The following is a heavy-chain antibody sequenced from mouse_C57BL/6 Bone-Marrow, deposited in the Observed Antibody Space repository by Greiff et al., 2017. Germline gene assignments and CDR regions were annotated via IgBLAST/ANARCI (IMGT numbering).Heavy chain of an antibody. CDR2: IDPEDGKT. CDR1: GFNIKDYY. V-gene: IGHV14-2*01. CDR3: ARLSWVVDY. D-gene: IGHD4-1*01. Sequence: VQLKQSGAELVKPGASVKLSCTASGFNIKDYYMHWVKQRTEQGLEWIGRIDPEDGKTKYAPKFQGKATITADTASNTTYLQLSSLASEDTAVYYCARLSWVVDYWGQGTTLTVSS. J-gene: IGHJ2*01.